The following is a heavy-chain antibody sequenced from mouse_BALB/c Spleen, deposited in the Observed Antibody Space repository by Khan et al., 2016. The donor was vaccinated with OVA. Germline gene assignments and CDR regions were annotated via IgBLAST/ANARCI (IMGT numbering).Heavy chain of an antibody. D-gene: IGHD1-2*01. V-gene: IGHV1-4*01. J-gene: IGHJ3*01. CDR3: GRDGAYHKNGGWFAY. CDR2: INPSNGYT. CDR1: GYTFTSYT. Sequence: QVQLQQSGAELARPGASVKMSCKASGYTFTSYTIHWIKLRPGQGLEWIGYINPSNGYTNYNQKFKDKATLTADKSSTTAYMELSSLTSDDSALYNGGRDGAYHKNGGWFAYWGQGTLVTVSA.